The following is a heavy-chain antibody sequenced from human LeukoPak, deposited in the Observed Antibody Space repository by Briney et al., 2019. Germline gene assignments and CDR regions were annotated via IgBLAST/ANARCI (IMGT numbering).Heavy chain of an antibody. Sequence: GGSLRLSCVASGFTFSSYSMNWVRQAPGKGLEWVSSISSSSSYIYYADSVKGRFTISRDNAKNSLYLQMNSLRAEDTAVYYCARDPGDGMDVWGQGTTVTVSS. J-gene: IGHJ6*02. CDR3: ARDPGDGMDV. V-gene: IGHV3-21*01. CDR2: ISSSSSYI. CDR1: GFTFSSYS.